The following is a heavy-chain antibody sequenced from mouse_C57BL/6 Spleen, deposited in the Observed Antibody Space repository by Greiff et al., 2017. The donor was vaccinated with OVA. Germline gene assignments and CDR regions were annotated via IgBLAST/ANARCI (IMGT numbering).Heavy chain of an antibody. V-gene: IGHV1-15*01. CDR3: TSIYDGYHDY. Sequence: VKLQESGAELVRPGASVTLSCKASGYTFTDYEMHWVKQTPVHGLEWIGAIEPETGGTAYNQKFKGKAILTADKSSSTAYMELRSLTSEDSAVYYCTSIYDGYHDYWGQGTTLTVSS. CDR1: GYTFTDYE. D-gene: IGHD2-3*01. CDR2: IEPETGGT. J-gene: IGHJ2*01.